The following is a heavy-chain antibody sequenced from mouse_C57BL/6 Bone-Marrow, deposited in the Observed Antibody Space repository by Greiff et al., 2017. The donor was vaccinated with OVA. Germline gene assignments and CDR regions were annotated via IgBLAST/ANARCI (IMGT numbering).Heavy chain of an antibody. CDR2: IYPGDGDT. D-gene: IGHD1-1*01. CDR1: GYAFSSSW. V-gene: IGHV1-82*01. Sequence: LQQSGPELVKPGASVKISCKASGYAFSSSWMNWVKQRPGKGLEWIGRIYPGDGDTNYNGKFKGKATLTADKSSSTAYMQLSSLTSEDSAVYFCARRDYYHYYAMDYWGQGTSVTVSS. CDR3: ARRDYYHYYAMDY. J-gene: IGHJ4*01.